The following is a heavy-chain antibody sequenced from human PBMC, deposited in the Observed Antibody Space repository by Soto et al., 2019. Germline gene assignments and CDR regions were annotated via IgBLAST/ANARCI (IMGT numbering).Heavy chain of an antibody. V-gene: IGHV3-21*01. Sequence: EVQLVESGGGLIKHGGSLRLSCAASGFTVSSYSMNWVRHAPGKGLDSVSSISSSSSYIYYADSVKGRFTISRDNAKNSLYLQMNSLRAEDTAVYYCARDTGALTYYYDSSAGYYGMDVWGQGTTVTVSS. CDR3: ARDTGALTYYYDSSAGYYGMDV. J-gene: IGHJ6*02. D-gene: IGHD3-22*01. CDR1: GFTVSSYS. CDR2: ISSSSSYI.